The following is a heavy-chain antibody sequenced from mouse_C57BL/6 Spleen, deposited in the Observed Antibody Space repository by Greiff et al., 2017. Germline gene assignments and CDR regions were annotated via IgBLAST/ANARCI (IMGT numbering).Heavy chain of an antibody. CDR3: ARKETTVVAPYAMDY. CDR1: GYTFTSYW. CDR2: IDPSDSYT. Sequence: QVQLQQPGAELVMPGASVKLSCKASGYTFTSYWMHWVKQRPGQGLEWIGEIDPSDSYTNYNQKFKGKSTLTVDKSSSTAYMQLSSLTSEDYAVYYWARKETTVVAPYAMDYWGQGTSVTVSS. J-gene: IGHJ4*01. V-gene: IGHV1-69*01. D-gene: IGHD1-1*01.